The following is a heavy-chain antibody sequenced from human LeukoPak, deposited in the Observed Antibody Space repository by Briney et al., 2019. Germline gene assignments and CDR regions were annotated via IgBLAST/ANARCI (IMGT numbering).Heavy chain of an antibody. V-gene: IGHV1-2*02. CDR2: INPNSGGT. CDR3: ARDASTFGGVIVKYYFDY. CDR1: GYTFTSYG. Sequence: ASVKVSCKASGYTFTSYGISWVRQAPGQGLEWMGWINPNSGGTNYAQKFQGRVTMTRDTSISTAYMELSRLRSDDTAVYYCARDASTFGGVIVKYYFDYWGQGTLVTVSS. D-gene: IGHD3-16*02. J-gene: IGHJ4*02.